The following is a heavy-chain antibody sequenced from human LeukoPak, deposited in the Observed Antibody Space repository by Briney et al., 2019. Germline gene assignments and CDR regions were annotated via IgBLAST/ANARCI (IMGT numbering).Heavy chain of an antibody. CDR1: GGSISSSSYY. Sequence: PSETLSLTCTVSGGSISSSSYYWGWIRQPPGKGLEWIGSIYYSGSTYYNPSLKSRVTTSVDTSKNQFSLKLSSVTAADTAVYYCALTHPAAAGDRFDYWGQGTLVTVSS. CDR3: ALTHPAAAGDRFDY. D-gene: IGHD6-13*01. V-gene: IGHV4-39*07. CDR2: IYYSGST. J-gene: IGHJ4*02.